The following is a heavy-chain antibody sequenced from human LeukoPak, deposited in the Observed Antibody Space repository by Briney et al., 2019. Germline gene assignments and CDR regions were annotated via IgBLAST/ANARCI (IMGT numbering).Heavy chain of an antibody. CDR3: AKGRGGSGYLSRFDY. CDR1: GFTFSSYA. D-gene: IGHD3-3*01. CDR2: ISGSGGST. V-gene: IGHV3-23*01. Sequence: PGGSLRLSCAASGFTFSSYAMSWVRQAPGKGLEWVSAISGSGGSTYYADSVKGRFTISRDNSKNTLYLQMNSLRAEDTAVYYCAKGRGGSGYLSRFDYWGQGTLVTVSS. J-gene: IGHJ4*02.